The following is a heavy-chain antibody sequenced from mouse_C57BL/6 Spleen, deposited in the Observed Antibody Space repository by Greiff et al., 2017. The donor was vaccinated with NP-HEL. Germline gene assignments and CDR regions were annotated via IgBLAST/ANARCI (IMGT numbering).Heavy chain of an antibody. CDR1: GYTFTSYW. Sequence: QVQLQQPGAELVKPGASVKLSCKASGYTFTSYWMQWVKQRPGQGLEWIGEIDPSDSYTNYNQKFKGKATLTVDTSSSTAYMQLSSLTSEDSAVYYCERRLGRYFDYWGQGTTLTVSS. J-gene: IGHJ2*01. V-gene: IGHV1-50*01. CDR2: IDPSDSYT. D-gene: IGHD4-1*01. CDR3: ERRLGRYFDY.